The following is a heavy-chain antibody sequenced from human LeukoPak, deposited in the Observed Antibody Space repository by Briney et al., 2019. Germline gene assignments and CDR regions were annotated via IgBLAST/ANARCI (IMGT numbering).Heavy chain of an antibody. CDR3: ARGSRFGRYFDY. V-gene: IGHV3-13*04. CDR2: IGTAGDT. J-gene: IGHJ4*02. Sequence: GGSLRLSCAASGFTFSTYDMHWVRQGTGKGLEWVSAIGTAGDTYYPDSVKGRFTISRENAKNSLYLQMNSLRAGATAVYYCARGSRFGRYFDYWGQGTLVTVSS. CDR1: GFTFSTYD. D-gene: IGHD3-16*01.